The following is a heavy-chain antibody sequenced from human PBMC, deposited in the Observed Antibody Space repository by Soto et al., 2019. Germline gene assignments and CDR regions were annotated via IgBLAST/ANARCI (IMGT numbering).Heavy chain of an antibody. Sequence: SETLSLTCAVYGGSFSGYYWSWIRQPPGKGLEWIGEINHSGSTNYNPSLKSRVTISVDTSKNQFSLKLSSVTAADTAVYYCARGSGITIFGVVRENYYYYMDVWGKGTTVTVSS. V-gene: IGHV4-34*01. CDR1: GGSFSGYY. CDR2: INHSGST. J-gene: IGHJ6*03. CDR3: ARGSGITIFGVVRENYYYYMDV. D-gene: IGHD3-3*01.